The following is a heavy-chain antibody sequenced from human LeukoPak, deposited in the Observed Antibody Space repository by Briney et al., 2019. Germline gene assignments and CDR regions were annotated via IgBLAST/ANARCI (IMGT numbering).Heavy chain of an antibody. V-gene: IGHV3-48*03. Sequence: VGSLRLSCAASGFTFSSYEMNWVRQAPGKGLEWVSYISSSGSTIYYADSVKGRYTISRDNAKNSLYLQMNSLRAEDTAVYYCARQPRSSSWYVPHWFDPWGQGTLVTVSS. CDR3: ARQPRSSSWYVPHWFDP. J-gene: IGHJ5*02. D-gene: IGHD6-13*01. CDR2: ISSSGSTI. CDR1: GFTFSSYE.